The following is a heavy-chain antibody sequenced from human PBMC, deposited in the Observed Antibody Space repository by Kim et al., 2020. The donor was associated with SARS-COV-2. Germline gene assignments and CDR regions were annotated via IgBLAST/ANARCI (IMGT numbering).Heavy chain of an antibody. V-gene: IGHV4-38-2*02. CDR2: IYHSGST. CDR1: GYSISSGYY. D-gene: IGHD3-9*01. Sequence: SETLSLTCTVSGYSISSGYYWGWIRQPPGKGLEWIGSIYHSGSTYYNPSLKSRVTISVDTSKNQFSLKLSSVTAADTAVYYCARAIRYFDWLPRGRLFDYWGQGTLVTVSS. J-gene: IGHJ4*02. CDR3: ARAIRYFDWLPRGRLFDY.